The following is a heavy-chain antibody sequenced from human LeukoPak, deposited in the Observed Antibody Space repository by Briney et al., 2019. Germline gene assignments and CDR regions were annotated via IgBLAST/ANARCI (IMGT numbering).Heavy chain of an antibody. CDR1: GFTFSSYS. Sequence: HGGSLRLSCAASGFTFSSYSMNWVRQAPGKGLEWVSSISSSSSYIYYADSVKGRFTISRDNAKNSLYLQMSSLRAEDTAVYYCARGHIAAAWGYFDYWGQGTLVTVSS. D-gene: IGHD6-13*01. CDR2: ISSSSSYI. CDR3: ARGHIAAAWGYFDY. V-gene: IGHV3-21*04. J-gene: IGHJ4*02.